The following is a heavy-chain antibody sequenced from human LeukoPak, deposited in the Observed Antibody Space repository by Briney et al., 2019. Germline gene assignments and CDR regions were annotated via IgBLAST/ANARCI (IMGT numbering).Heavy chain of an antibody. Sequence: PGGSLRLSCAASGFTFSSYGMHWVRQAPGKGLEWVAVISYDGSNKYYADSVKGRFTISRDNSKNTLYLQMNSLRAEDTAVYYCAKVKGSSGYYYVRDYYFDYWGQGTLVTVSS. CDR2: ISYDGSNK. V-gene: IGHV3-30*18. D-gene: IGHD3-22*01. J-gene: IGHJ4*02. CDR1: GFTFSSYG. CDR3: AKVKGSSGYYYVRDYYFDY.